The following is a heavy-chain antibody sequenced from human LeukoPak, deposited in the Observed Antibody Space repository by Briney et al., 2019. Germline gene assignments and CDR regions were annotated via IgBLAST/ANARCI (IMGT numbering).Heavy chain of an antibody. CDR1: GFTFSSYG. CDR2: IQYDGNSK. J-gene: IGHJ6*03. CDR3: AKGDRSGITMVRGVIILPYYMDV. V-gene: IGHV3-30*02. Sequence: GGSLRLSCAVSGFTFSSYGIHWVRQAPGKGLEWVTFIQYDGNSKYYADSVKGRFTISRDNSKNMLYLQMNSLRAEDTAVYYCAKGDRSGITMVRGVIILPYYMDVWGKGTTVSISS. D-gene: IGHD3-10*01.